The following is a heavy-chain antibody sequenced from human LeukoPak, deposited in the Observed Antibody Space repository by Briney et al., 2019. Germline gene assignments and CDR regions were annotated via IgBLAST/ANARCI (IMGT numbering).Heavy chain of an antibody. J-gene: IGHJ4*02. CDR2: INHSGST. CDR1: GGSFSGYY. CDR3: AASVVVVAARDY. Sequence: SETLSLTCAVYGGSFSGYYWSWLRQPPGKGLEWIGEINHSGSTNHNPSLKSRVTISVDTSKNQFSLKLSSVTAADTAVYYCAASVVVVAARDYWGQGTLVTVSS. D-gene: IGHD2-15*01. V-gene: IGHV4-34*01.